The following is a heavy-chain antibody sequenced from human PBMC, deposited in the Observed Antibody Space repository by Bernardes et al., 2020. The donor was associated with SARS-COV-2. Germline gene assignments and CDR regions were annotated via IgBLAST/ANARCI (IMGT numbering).Heavy chain of an antibody. CDR3: ASDSMRLGSSLYDYGMDV. CDR1: GFTFSDYY. J-gene: IGHJ6*02. Sequence: GGSLRLSCAASGFTFSDYYMSWIRQAPGKGLEWVSYISSSGSTIYYADSVKGRFTISRDNAKNSLYLQMNSLRAEDTAVYYCASDSMRLGSSLYDYGMDVWGQGTTVTVSS. CDR2: ISSSGSTI. D-gene: IGHD3-16*01. V-gene: IGHV3-11*01.